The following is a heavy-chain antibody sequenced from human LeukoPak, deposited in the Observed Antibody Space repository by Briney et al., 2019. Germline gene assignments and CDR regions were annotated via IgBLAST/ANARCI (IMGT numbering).Heavy chain of an antibody. D-gene: IGHD3-10*01. V-gene: IGHV4-31*02. CDR2: IYYNGST. CDR3: ARDRDGSGSQRYYYYGMDV. J-gene: IGHJ6*02. CDR1: GGSLGSGDYY. Sequence: KPSETLSLTCSVSGGSLGSGDYYWSWIRQHPGKGLEWIGYIYYNGSTYYNPSLKSRVTISLDTPNNEFSLKLNSVTAADTAVYYCARDRDGSGSQRYYYYGMDVWGQGTTVTVSS.